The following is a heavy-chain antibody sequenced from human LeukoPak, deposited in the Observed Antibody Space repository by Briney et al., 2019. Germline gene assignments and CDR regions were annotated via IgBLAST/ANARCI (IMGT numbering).Heavy chain of an antibody. J-gene: IGHJ4*02. D-gene: IGHD3-3*01. V-gene: IGHV3-23*01. CDR3: AKDFRYYDFWSGSRD. CDR1: GFTFSSYA. CDR2: ISGSGGST. Sequence: GGSLRLSCAASGFTFSSYAMSWVRQAPGKGLEWVSAISGSGGSTYYADSVKGRFTISRDNSKNTLYLQMNSLRAEDTAVYYCAKDFRYYDFWSGSRDWGQGTLVTVSS.